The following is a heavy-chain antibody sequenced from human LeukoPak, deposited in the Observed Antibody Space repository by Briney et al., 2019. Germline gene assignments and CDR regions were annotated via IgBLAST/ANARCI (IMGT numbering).Heavy chain of an antibody. D-gene: IGHD1-20*01. CDR1: GFTFSSYN. V-gene: IGHV3-48*02. CDR3: VRDHNYCFDQ. J-gene: IGHJ4*02. CDR2: ITIRNEII. Sequence: GGSLRLSCAASGFTFSSYNMNWVRQAPGKGLEWLSYITIRNEIITYAGSVKGRFTVSRDNAKNSLYLQMDSLRDEDTAIYYCVRDHNYCFDQWGPGILVTVSS.